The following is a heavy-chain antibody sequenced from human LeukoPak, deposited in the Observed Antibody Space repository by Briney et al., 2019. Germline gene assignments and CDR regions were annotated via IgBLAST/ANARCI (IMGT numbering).Heavy chain of an antibody. CDR2: SSTVTGNI. Sequence: PGGSLRLSRAATGFAFISTSIHWVRQAPGKGLEWLSYSSTVTGNIYYADSVKGRFTISRDNAKSSLYLQMSSLRAEDTAVYFCATTGNFYDMDVWGKGTTVTVSS. CDR3: ATTGNFYDMDV. CDR1: GFAFISTS. D-gene: IGHD7-27*01. J-gene: IGHJ6*03. V-gene: IGHV3-48*04.